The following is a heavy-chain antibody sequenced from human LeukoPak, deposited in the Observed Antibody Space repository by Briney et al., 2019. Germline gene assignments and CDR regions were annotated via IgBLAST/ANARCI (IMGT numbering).Heavy chain of an antibody. V-gene: IGHV4-61*08. CDR1: GGSVSSGGYY. D-gene: IGHD3-22*01. J-gene: IGHJ4*02. CDR3: ARDYYDSRGYYDY. Sequence: PWETLSLTCTVSGGSVSSGGYYWSWIRQPPGKGLERIGYVYYSRNTNYHPSLKSRVTISVDTSKNQFSLKLSSVTAADTAVYYCARDYYDSRGYYDYWGQEARVSVSS. CDR2: VYYSRNT.